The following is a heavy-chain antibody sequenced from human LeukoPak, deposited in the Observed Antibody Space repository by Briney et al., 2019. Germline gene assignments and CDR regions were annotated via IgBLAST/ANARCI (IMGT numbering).Heavy chain of an antibody. CDR2: ISAYNGNT. J-gene: IGHJ4*02. CDR3: ARGIWSTTLTAYYLDY. D-gene: IGHD4-17*01. V-gene: IGHV1-18*01. CDR1: GYTFNSYG. Sequence: GASVKVSCKTSGYTFNSYGISWVRQAPGQGLEWMGWISAYNGNTNYAQKLQGRVTLTTDTSTTTAYMELRSLRSDDTAVYYCARGIWSTTLTAYYLDYWGQGTLVTVSS.